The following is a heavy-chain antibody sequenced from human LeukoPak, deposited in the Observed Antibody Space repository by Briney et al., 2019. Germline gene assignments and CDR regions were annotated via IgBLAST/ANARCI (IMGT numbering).Heavy chain of an antibody. CDR1: GGSISSYY. J-gene: IGHJ4*02. V-gene: IGHV4-59*01. CDR3: ARSYFRGYSSSLNGY. CDR2: IYYSGST. D-gene: IGHD6-13*01. Sequence: PSETLSLTCTVSGGSISSYYWSWIRQPPGKGLGWIGYIYYSGSTNYNPSLKSRVTISVDTSKNQFSLKLSSVTAADTAVYYCARSYFRGYSSSLNGYWGQGTLVTVSS.